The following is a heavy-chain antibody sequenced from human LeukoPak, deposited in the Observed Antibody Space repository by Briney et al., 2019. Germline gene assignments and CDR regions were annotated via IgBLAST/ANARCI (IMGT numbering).Heavy chain of an antibody. CDR3: ARGYYDSSGYCLFDY. J-gene: IGHJ4*02. Sequence: ASVQVSCKASGYTFTGYYMHWVRQAPGQGLEWMGWINPNSGGTNYAQKFQGWVTMTRDTSISTAYMELSRLRSDDTAVYYCARGYYDSSGYCLFDYWGQGTLVTVSS. V-gene: IGHV1-2*04. D-gene: IGHD3-22*01. CDR2: INPNSGGT. CDR1: GYTFTGYY.